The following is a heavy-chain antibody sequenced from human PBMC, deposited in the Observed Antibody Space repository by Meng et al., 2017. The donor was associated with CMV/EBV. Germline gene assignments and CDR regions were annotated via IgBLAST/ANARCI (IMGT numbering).Heavy chain of an antibody. J-gene: IGHJ4*02. CDR1: GFTFSSYW. D-gene: IGHD2-15*01. Sequence: GESLKISCAASGFTFSSYWMSWVRQAPGKGLEWVANIKQDGSEKYYVDSVKGRFTISRDNAKNSLYLQMNSLRAEDTAVYYCATGPEWCVGCFDYWGQGTLVTVSS. V-gene: IGHV3-7*01. CDR2: IKQDGSEK. CDR3: ATGPEWCVGCFDY.